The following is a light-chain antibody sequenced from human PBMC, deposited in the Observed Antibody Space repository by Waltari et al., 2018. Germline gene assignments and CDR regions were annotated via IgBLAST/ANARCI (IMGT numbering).Light chain of an antibody. V-gene: IGLV3-25*03. Sequence: SYELTQPPSVSVSPGQTARITCPGEALPKQYAYWYQQKPGQAPLLVIYKDTERSSGIPERFSGSSSGTTVMLTISAVQAEDEADYYCQSADAGGTYVIFGGGTKLTVL. CDR2: KDT. CDR3: QSADAGGTYVI. CDR1: ALPKQY. J-gene: IGLJ2*01.